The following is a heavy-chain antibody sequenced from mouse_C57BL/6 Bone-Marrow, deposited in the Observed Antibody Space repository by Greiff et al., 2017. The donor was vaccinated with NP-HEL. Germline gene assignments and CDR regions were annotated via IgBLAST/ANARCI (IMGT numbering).Heavy chain of an antibody. CDR3: ARLGSNGWFAY. J-gene: IGHJ3*01. D-gene: IGHD2-5*01. V-gene: IGHV1-64*01. CDR1: GYTFTSYW. CDR2: INPNSGCT. Sequence: QVQLQQPGAELVKPGASVKLSCKASGYTFTSYWMHWVKQRPGQGLEWIGMINPNSGCTNYNEKLKSKATLTEDKTTSTAYMQLSSLTSEDSAVYYCARLGSNGWFAYWGQGTLVTVSA.